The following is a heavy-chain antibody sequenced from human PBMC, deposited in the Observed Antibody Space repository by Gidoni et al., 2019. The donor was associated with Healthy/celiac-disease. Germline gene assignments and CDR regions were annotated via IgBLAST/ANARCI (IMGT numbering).Heavy chain of an antibody. J-gene: IGHJ3*02. V-gene: IGHV6-1*01. D-gene: IGHD6-19*01. CDR3: AIDGSSGRDAFDI. CDR2: TYYRSKLYN. CDR1: GDSVYSNSAA. Sequence: QVQLQQSGPGRVKPSQTLSLTCAIYGDSVYSNSAAWNWIRQSPSRGLVWLGRTYYRSKLYNDYAVSVKSRITINPDTSKTHFSLQLYSVTPEDTAVYYCAIDGSSGRDAFDIWGQGTMVTVSS.